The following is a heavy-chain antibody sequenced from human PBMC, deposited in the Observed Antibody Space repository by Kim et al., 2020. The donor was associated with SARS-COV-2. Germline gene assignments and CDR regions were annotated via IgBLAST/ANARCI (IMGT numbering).Heavy chain of an antibody. D-gene: IGHD6-13*01. CDR1: GGSFSGYY. CDR2: INHSGST. V-gene: IGHV4-34*01. CDR3: ARLTPRSSSWYMDY. Sequence: SETLSLTCAVYGGSFSGYYWSWIRQPPGKGLEWIGEINHSGSTNYNPSLKSRVTISVDTSKNQFSLKLSSVTAADTAVYYCARLTPRSSSWYMDYWGQGTLVTVSS. J-gene: IGHJ4*02.